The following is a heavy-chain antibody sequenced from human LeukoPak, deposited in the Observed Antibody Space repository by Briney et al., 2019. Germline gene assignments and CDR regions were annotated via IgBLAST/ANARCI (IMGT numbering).Heavy chain of an antibody. Sequence: ASVKVSCKASGYTFTSYGISWVRQAPGQGLEWMGWISGYNGNTNYAQILQGRVTMTTDKSTSTAYMELRSLRSDDTAVYYCARDMGATMVRGVSDYYYGMDVWGQGTTVTVSS. CDR1: GYTFTSYG. D-gene: IGHD3-10*01. CDR2: ISGYNGNT. J-gene: IGHJ6*02. CDR3: ARDMGATMVRGVSDYYYGMDV. V-gene: IGHV1-18*01.